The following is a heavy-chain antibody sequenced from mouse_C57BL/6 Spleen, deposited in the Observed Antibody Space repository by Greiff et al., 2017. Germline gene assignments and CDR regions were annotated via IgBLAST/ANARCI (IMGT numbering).Heavy chain of an antibody. Sequence: EVKVVESGGGLVKPGGSLKLSCAASGFTFSSYAMSWVRQTPEKRLEWVATISDGGSYTYYPDNVKGRFTISRDNAKNNLYLQMSHLKSEDTAMYYCARGGGYDYNWYFDVWGTGTTVTVSS. CDR1: GFTFSSYA. CDR2: ISDGGSYT. J-gene: IGHJ1*03. D-gene: IGHD2-4*01. CDR3: ARGGGYDYNWYFDV. V-gene: IGHV5-4*03.